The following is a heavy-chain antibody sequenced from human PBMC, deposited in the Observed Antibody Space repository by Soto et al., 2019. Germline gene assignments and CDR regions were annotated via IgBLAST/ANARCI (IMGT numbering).Heavy chain of an antibody. CDR1: GFTFSGSA. CDR2: IRSKANSYAT. J-gene: IGHJ4*02. D-gene: IGHD5-12*01. CDR3: TRPVGRDGYNYPFDY. V-gene: IGHV3-73*01. Sequence: GGSLRLSCAASGFTFSGSAMHWVRQASGKGLEWVGRIRSKANSYATAYAASVKGRFTISRDDSKNTAYLQMNSLKTEDTAVYYCTRPVGRDGYNYPFDYWGQGTLVTVSS.